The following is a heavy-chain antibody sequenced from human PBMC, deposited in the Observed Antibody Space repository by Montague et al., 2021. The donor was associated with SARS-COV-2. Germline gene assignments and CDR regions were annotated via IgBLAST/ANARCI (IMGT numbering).Heavy chain of an antibody. CDR2: ISYSGST. J-gene: IGHJ4*02. D-gene: IGHD6-13*01. Sequence: TLSLTCTVSGGPISTSGYYWSWIRQHPGKGLEWIGYISYSGSTYYNPSLKSRLTISVDTSENQFSLRLTSVTAADTAVYYCARAPYTSSWYWILDYWGQGPLVTVSS. CDR1: GGPISTSGYY. V-gene: IGHV4-31*03. CDR3: ARAPYTSSWYWILDY.